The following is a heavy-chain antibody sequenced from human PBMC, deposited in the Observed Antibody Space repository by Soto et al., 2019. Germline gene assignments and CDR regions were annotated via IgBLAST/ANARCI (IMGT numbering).Heavy chain of an antibody. CDR1: GFSRDASAVG. J-gene: IGHJ3*01. CDR2: IYWDDDK. V-gene: IGHV2-5*02. Sequence: QITLRESGPTLVKPTQTLTLTFTFSGFSRDASAVGVGWIRQPPGKALEWLALIYWDDDKRYNPSLKSRLTLATDTFKLPVVLTMPTTAPVDTAPYYCPHRRLSTSPYVITAFAFWGPGTIVTVSS. CDR3: PHRRLSTSPYVITAFAF. D-gene: IGHD3-10*01.